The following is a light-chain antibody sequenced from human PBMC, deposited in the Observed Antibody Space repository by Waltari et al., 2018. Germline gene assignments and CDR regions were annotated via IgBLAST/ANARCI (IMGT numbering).Light chain of an antibody. CDR1: PDISNY. CDR2: DAS. J-gene: IGKJ4*01. V-gene: IGKV1-33*01. CDR3: QQYDNRPLT. Sequence: DIQMTQSPSSLSASVGDRVTITCQAIPDISNYLNWYQQKPGKAPKLLIYDASNLETGVPSRFSGSGSGTDFTFTISSLQPEDIATYYCQQYDNRPLTFGGGTKVEIK.